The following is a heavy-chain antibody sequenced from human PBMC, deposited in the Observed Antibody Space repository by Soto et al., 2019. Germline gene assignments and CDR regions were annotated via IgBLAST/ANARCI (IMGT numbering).Heavy chain of an antibody. J-gene: IGHJ6*02. CDR1: GFSLSGSGMR. Sequence: SGPTLVNPTQTLTLTCTVSGFSLSGSGMRVTWIGQPPGKALEWLARIDWEDTKLYSTSLKTRLTISKDTSKNQVVLTMTNVDPADTGTYYCARAFYGMDVWGQGTTVTVSS. CDR3: ARAFYGMDV. V-gene: IGHV2-70*04. CDR2: IDWEDTK.